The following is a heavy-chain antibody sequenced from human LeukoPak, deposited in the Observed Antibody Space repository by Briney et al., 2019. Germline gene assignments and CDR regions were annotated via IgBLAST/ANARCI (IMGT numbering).Heavy chain of an antibody. D-gene: IGHD5-18*01. Sequence: GGSLRLSCAASGFTFGSYAMSWVRQAPGKGLEWVSAISGSGGSTYYADSVKGRFTISRDNAKNSLYLQMNSLRAEDTAVYYCAKGGIQLWPQFDYWGQGTLVTVSS. CDR2: ISGSGGST. CDR1: GFTFGSYA. CDR3: AKGGIQLWPQFDY. V-gene: IGHV3-23*01. J-gene: IGHJ4*02.